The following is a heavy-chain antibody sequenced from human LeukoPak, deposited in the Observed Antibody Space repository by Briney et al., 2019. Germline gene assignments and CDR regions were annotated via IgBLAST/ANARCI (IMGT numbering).Heavy chain of an antibody. J-gene: IGHJ5*02. D-gene: IGHD5-24*01. CDR2: INPNSGGT. V-gene: IGHV1-2*06. CDR1: GYTFTGYY. CDR3: ARDRSRATSWFDP. Sequence: ASVKVSCKASGYTFTGYYMHWVRQAPGQGLEWMGRINPNSGGTNYAQKFQGRVTMTRDTSINTAYMELSRLRSDDTAVYYCARDRSRATSWFDPWGQGTLVTVSS.